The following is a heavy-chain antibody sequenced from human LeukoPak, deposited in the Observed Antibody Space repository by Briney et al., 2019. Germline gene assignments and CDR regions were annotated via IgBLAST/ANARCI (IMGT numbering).Heavy chain of an antibody. Sequence: GGSLRPSCAASGFTFSSYWMHWVRQAPGKGLVWVSRINSDGSSTSYADSVKGRFTISRDNAKNTLYLQMNSLRAEDTAVYYCAREQSDTIFGVVNWFDPWGQGTLVTVSS. V-gene: IGHV3-74*01. CDR2: INSDGSST. CDR3: AREQSDTIFGVVNWFDP. D-gene: IGHD3-3*01. J-gene: IGHJ5*02. CDR1: GFTFSSYW.